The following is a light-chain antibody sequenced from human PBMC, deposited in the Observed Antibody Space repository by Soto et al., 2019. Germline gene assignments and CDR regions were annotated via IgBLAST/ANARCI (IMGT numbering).Light chain of an antibody. V-gene: IGKV3-11*01. CDR1: QSVSSY. J-gene: IGKJ1*01. CDR2: DAS. CDR3: QQRNYWPRT. Sequence: EIVLTQSPATLSLSPGERATLSCRASQSVSSYLAWYQQKPGQAPRFLIYDASNRATGIPARFSGSGSGTDFTLTIGSLEPEDFAVYYCQQRNYWPRTFGQGTKVEIK.